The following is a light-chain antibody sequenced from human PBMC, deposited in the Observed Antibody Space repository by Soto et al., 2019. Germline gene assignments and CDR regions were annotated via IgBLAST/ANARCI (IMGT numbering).Light chain of an antibody. CDR1: SSDVGGYNY. J-gene: IGLJ2*01. CDR3: SSYTTSSALYVV. CDR2: DVT. V-gene: IGLV2-14*01. Sequence: QSALTQPASVSGSPGQSITISCTGTSSDVGGYNYVSWYQQHPGKAPKLMIYDVTNRPSGVSNRFSGSKSGDTASLTISGLQADDEADYYCSSYTTSSALYVVFGGGTKVTVL.